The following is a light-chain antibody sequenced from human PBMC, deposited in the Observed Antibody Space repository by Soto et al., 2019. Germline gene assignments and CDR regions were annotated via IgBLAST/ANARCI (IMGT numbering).Light chain of an antibody. Sequence: IQVPNSPSTLSGSVLYILQINFRASQTISSWLAWYQQKPGKAPKLLIYKASTLKSGVPSRFSGSGSGTEFTLNISSLQPDDFATYYCHHYNSYSEPVGQGTQL. V-gene: IGKV1-5*03. CDR1: QTISSW. CDR3: HHYNSYSEP. J-gene: IGKJ1*01. CDR2: KAS.